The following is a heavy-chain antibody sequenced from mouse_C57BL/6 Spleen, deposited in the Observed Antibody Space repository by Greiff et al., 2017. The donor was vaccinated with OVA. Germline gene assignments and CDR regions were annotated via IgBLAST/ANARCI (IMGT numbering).Heavy chain of an antibody. CDR2: ISYDGSN. J-gene: IGHJ2*01. Sequence: EVQRVESGPGLVKPSQSLSLTCSVTGYSITSGYYWNWIRQFPGNKLEWMGYISYDGSNNYNPSLKNRISITRDTAKNQMFRKLNSVTTEDTATNYCARGRGYIDYWGQGTTRTVSA. CDR1: GYSITSGYY. CDR3: ARGRGYIDY. V-gene: IGHV3-6*01. D-gene: IGHD3-3*01.